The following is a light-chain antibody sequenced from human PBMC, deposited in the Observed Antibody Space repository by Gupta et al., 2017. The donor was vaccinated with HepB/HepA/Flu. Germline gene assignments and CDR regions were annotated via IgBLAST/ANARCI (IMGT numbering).Light chain of an antibody. CDR3: QQYHDWWT. V-gene: IGKV3-15*01. Sequence: IVMTQSPDTLSVSPGESATLSCRASQSVNNNLAWYQQKPGQAPRLVIYGASTRATGLPARFSGSGSGTEFTLTISSLQSEDFAVYFCQQYHDWWTFGQGTKVEIK. CDR2: GAS. CDR1: QSVNNN. J-gene: IGKJ1*01.